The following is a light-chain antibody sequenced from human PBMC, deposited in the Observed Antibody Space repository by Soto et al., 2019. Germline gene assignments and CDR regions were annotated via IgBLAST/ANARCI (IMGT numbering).Light chain of an antibody. CDR3: QQNLGVHT. CDR2: DAS. CDR1: HDVGPH. Sequence: EIVMTQSPATLSVSPGERATLSCRASHDVGPHLAWYQHKPGQAPRLLIYDASNRATGIPARFSGSGSGTDFTLTISSLEPEDSAVYYCQQNLGVHTFGQGTKVDIK. V-gene: IGKV3D-11*01. J-gene: IGKJ1*01.